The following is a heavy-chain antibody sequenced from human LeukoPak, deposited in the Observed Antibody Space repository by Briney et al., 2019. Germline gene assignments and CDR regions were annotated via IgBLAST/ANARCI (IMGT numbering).Heavy chain of an antibody. CDR3: SNKRDY. CDR1: GFTFSSHW. CDR2: TNEAGSGQ. V-gene: IGHV3-7*01. J-gene: IGHJ4*02. Sequence: GGSLRLSCTASGFTFSSHWMTWVRQAPGKGLEWVANTNEAGSGQNYVGSVKGRFTVSRDNAKNSLYLQVNSLRVEDTAIYYCSNKRDYWGQGTLVTVSS.